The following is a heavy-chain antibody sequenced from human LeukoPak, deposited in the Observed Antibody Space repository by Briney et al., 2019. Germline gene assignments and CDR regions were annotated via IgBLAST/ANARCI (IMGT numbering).Heavy chain of an antibody. Sequence: PSQTLSLACTVSGGSISSGDYYWSWIRQPPGKGLEWIGYIYYSGSTYYNPSLKGRVTISVDTSKNQFSLKLSSVTAADTAVYYCARLIRDTNWFDPWGQGTLVTVSS. D-gene: IGHD2-21*01. CDR2: IYYSGST. CDR3: ARLIRDTNWFDP. CDR1: GGSISSGDYY. V-gene: IGHV4-30-4*01. J-gene: IGHJ5*02.